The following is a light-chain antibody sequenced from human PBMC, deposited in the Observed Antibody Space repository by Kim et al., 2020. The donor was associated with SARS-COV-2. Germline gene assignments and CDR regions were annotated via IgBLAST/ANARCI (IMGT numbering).Light chain of an antibody. J-gene: IGKJ1*01. CDR3: QQYDDWPQT. Sequence: EIVMTQSPATLSVSPGERATLSCRASQHIDSNLAWYQQRPGQAPRLVIYGASTRATGFSGRFSGSGSGTEFTLTISGLQSEDCAVYFCQQYDDWPQTFGQGTKLEI. V-gene: IGKV3-15*01. CDR1: QHIDSN. CDR2: GAS.